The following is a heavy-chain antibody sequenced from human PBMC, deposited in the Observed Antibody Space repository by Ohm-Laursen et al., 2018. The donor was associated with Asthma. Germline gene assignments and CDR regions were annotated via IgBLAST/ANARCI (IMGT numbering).Heavy chain of an antibody. CDR3: AKDWRWELPNYGMNV. Sequence: SLRLSCAASGFTFGTYGMHWVRQAPGKGLEWVAVISYDGSNKFYADSVKGRFTISRDNSRNTLYLQVNSLRAEDTAIYYCAKDWRWELPNYGMNVWGQGTTVTVSS. CDR1: GFTFGTYG. J-gene: IGHJ6*02. CDR2: ISYDGSNK. V-gene: IGHV3-30*18. D-gene: IGHD1-26*01.